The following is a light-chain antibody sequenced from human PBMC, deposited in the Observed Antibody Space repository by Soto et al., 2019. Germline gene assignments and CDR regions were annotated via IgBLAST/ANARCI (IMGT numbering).Light chain of an antibody. J-gene: IGLJ2*01. CDR1: SSNIGDNP. V-gene: IGLV1-36*01. Sequence: QSVLTQSPSVSEAPRQRVTITCSGSSSNIGDNPVNWYQQLPGKAPKLLIYYDDLLASGVSDRFSGSKSGTSASLAISGLQSEDEGDYYCAAWDDSLDVVVFGGGTKLTVL. CDR3: AAWDDSLDVVV. CDR2: YDD.